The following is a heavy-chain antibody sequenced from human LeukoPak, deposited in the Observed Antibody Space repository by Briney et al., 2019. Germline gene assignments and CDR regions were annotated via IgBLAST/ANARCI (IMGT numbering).Heavy chain of an antibody. CDR2: MWYDGSRE. CDR3: AGGTGGYSYGYYY. V-gene: IGHV3-33*01. CDR1: GFTLRTHG. D-gene: IGHD5-18*01. J-gene: IGHJ4*02. Sequence: GGSLRLSCAESGFTLRTHGMYWVRQAPGKGLEWVAGMWYDGSREDYADSVKGRFAISRDDSKNTLYLQMSSLRAEDTAVYYCAGGTGGYSYGYYYWGQGTLVTVSS.